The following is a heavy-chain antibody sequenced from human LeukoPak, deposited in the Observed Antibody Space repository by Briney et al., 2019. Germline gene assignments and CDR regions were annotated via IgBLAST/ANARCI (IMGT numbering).Heavy chain of an antibody. CDR2: IHRTGSI. J-gene: IGHJ1*01. V-gene: IGHV4-38-2*02. CDR3: AREGKGSGWSNNIQN. CDR1: GYSITTGYY. Sequence: SETLSLTCAVSGYSITTGYYWGWIRPPPGKGLERIGSIHRTGSIYYNPSLESRVTISLDTSRNQFSLRLTSVTAADTALYYCAREGKGSGWSNNIQNWGQGTLVTVSS. D-gene: IGHD6-19*01.